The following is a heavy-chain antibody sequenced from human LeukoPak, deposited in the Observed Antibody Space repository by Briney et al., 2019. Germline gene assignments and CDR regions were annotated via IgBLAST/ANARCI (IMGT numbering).Heavy chain of an antibody. CDR3: ARRGGALDNDFWGGLPHSYYMDV. D-gene: IGHD3-3*01. J-gene: IGHJ6*03. V-gene: IGHV5-51*01. CDR2: IHPADADI. Sequence: GESLKISCKGSGYTFPDHWIAWVRQMPGQGLEWMGIIHPADADIRYSPSFQGQVTISADKSISTAYLHWSSLKVSDTAIYFCARRGGALDNDFWGGLPHSYYMDVWGEGATVTVS. CDR1: GYTFPDHW.